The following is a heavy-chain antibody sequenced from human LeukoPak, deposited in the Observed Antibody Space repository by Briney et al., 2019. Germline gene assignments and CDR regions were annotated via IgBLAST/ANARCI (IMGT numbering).Heavy chain of an antibody. D-gene: IGHD3-10*01. CDR2: ISSSSSYI. Sequence: GGSLRLSCAASGFTFSSYEMNWVRQAPGKGLEWVSSISSSSSYIYYADSVKGRFTISRDNAKNSLYLQMNSLRAEDTAVYYCARDPPGGAFDIWGQGTMVTVSS. J-gene: IGHJ3*02. CDR3: ARDPPGGAFDI. CDR1: GFTFSSYE. V-gene: IGHV3-21*01.